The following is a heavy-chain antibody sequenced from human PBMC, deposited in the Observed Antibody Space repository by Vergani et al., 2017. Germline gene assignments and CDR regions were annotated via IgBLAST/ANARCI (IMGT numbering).Heavy chain of an antibody. D-gene: IGHD3-16*02. Sequence: QVQLQESGPGLVKPSQTLSLTFTVSGGPISSGCYYWSWIRQHPGKGLEWIGYIYYSGSTYYNPSLKSRVTISVDTSKHQFSMKLSSVTAADTAVYYGGRVSTFGGVNVSRFDPWGQGTLVTVSS. CDR3: GRVSTFGGVNVSRFDP. V-gene: IGHV4-31*03. CDR1: GGPISSGCYY. CDR2: IYYSGST. J-gene: IGHJ5*01.